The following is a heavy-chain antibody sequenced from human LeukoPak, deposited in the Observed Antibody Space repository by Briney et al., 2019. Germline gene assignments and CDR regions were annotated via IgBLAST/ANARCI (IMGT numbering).Heavy chain of an antibody. Sequence: GGSLRLSCAASGFTFSSYAMSWVRQAPGKGLEWVSAISGNSGSTYYADSVKGRFTISRDNPKNTLYLQMNSLRAEDTAVYYCAKDIVVVPAAYFDYWGQGTLVTVSS. CDR2: ISGNSGST. CDR1: GFTFSSYA. J-gene: IGHJ4*02. D-gene: IGHD2-2*01. CDR3: AKDIVVVPAAYFDY. V-gene: IGHV3-23*01.